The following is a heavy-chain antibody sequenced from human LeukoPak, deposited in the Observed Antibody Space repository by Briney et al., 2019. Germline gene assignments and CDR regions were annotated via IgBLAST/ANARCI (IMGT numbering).Heavy chain of an antibody. CDR1: GFTFSTYG. V-gene: IGHV3-23*01. CDR2: ISGSGDST. J-gene: IGHJ5*02. D-gene: IGHD4-17*01. CDR3: ARARGLGYGDDVRWFDP. Sequence: GGSLRLSCAASGFTFSTYGMSWVRQAPGKGLAWVSGISGSGDSTYYADSVRGRFTISRDNSKNTLFLQMNSLRAEDTAVYYCARARGLGYGDDVRWFDPWGQGTLVTVSS.